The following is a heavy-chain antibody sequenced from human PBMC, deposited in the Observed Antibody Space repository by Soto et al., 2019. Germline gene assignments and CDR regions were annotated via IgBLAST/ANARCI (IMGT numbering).Heavy chain of an antibody. Sequence: PSETLSLTCTVSGASINNGDYYWIWIRQTPGKGLEWVGYIYVTGTTYYNPSLKTRLAISIDRAKSQFSLRLTSVTAADTAVYYCARLYWSYYASSGYLDQWGQGTLVTVSS. D-gene: IGHD3-22*01. J-gene: IGHJ4*02. V-gene: IGHV4-30-4*08. CDR3: ARLYWSYYASSGYLDQ. CDR1: GASINNGDYY. CDR2: IYVTGTT.